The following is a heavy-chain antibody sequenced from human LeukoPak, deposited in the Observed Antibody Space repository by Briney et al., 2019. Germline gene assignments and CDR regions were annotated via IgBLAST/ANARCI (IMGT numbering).Heavy chain of an antibody. CDR2: IYPGDSDT. D-gene: IGHD1-26*01. CDR3: SISYSGTYYHHFDY. V-gene: IGHV5-51*01. CDR1: GYSFTSYW. J-gene: IGHJ4*02. Sequence: GESLKISCKGSGYSFTSYWIGWVRQMPGKGLEWMGIIYPGDSDTRYSPSFQGQVTISADKSISTAYLQWSSLKASDSAIYYCSISYSGTYYHHFDYWGQGTLVTVSS.